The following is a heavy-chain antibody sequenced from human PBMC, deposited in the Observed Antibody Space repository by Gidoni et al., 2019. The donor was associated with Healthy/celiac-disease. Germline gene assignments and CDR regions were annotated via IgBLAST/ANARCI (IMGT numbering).Heavy chain of an antibody. Sequence: QVQLVQSGAEVKKPGASVKVSCKASGYTFTSYAMHWVRQAPGKRLEWMGWINAGNGNTKYSQKFQGRVTITRDTSASTAYMELSSLRSEDTAVYYCARVYYDFWSGYSFDYWGQGTLVTVSS. D-gene: IGHD3-3*01. CDR1: GYTFTSYA. CDR3: ARVYYDFWSGYSFDY. J-gene: IGHJ4*02. CDR2: INAGNGNT. V-gene: IGHV1-3*01.